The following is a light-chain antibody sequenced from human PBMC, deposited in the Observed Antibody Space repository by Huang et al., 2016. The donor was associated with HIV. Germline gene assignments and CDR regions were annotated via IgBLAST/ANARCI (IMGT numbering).Light chain of an antibody. CDR3: QQYYSSLGGFT. Sequence: DIQMTQSPSSLSASVGDRVTITCRASQGISNSLAWYQQKPGKAPKLLLYAASRLESGVPSRFRGSGSGTDYPLTISSLQPEDFATYYCQQYYSSLGGFTFGPGTKVDIK. J-gene: IGKJ3*01. CDR1: QGISNS. CDR2: AAS. V-gene: IGKV1-NL1*01.